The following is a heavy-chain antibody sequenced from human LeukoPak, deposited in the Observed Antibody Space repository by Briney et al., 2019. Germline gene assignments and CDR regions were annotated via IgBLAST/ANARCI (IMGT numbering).Heavy chain of an antibody. CDR1: GFTFSSYE. J-gene: IGHJ4*02. Sequence: PGGSLRLSCAASGFTFSSYEMNWVRQAPGKGLEWVSYISSSGSTIYYADSVKGRFTIPRDNAKNSLYLQMNSLRAEDTAVYYCARVPSANSSTGDGGQGTLVTVSS. CDR3: ARVPSANSSTGD. V-gene: IGHV3-48*03. CDR2: ISSSGSTI. D-gene: IGHD6-13*01.